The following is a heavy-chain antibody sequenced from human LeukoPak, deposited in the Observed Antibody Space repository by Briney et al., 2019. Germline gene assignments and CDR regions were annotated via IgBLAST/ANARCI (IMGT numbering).Heavy chain of an antibody. J-gene: IGHJ4*02. CDR2: IKQDGSEK. CDR1: GFTFSSYW. CDR3: ARVGSSADGDYVGLGY. Sequence: GGSLRLSCAASGFTFSSYWMSWVRQAPGKGLEWVANIKQDGSEKYYVDSVKGRFTISRDNAKNSLYLQMNSLRAGDTAVYYCARVGSSADGDYVGLGYWGQGTLVTVSS. V-gene: IGHV3-7*03. D-gene: IGHD4-17*01.